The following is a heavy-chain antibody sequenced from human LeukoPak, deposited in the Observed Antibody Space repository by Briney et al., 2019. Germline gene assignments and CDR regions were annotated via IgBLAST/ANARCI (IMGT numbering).Heavy chain of an antibody. CDR2: ISAYNGNT. CDR3: ARGTYYYDTTHAFDI. Sequence: ASVKVSCKASGYTFTSYGISWVRQAPGQGLEWMGWISAYNGNTNYAQKLQGRVTMTTDTSTSTAYMELRSLRSDDTAVYYCARGTYYYDTTHAFDIWGQGTMVTVSS. D-gene: IGHD3-22*01. V-gene: IGHV1-18*01. J-gene: IGHJ3*02. CDR1: GYTFTSYG.